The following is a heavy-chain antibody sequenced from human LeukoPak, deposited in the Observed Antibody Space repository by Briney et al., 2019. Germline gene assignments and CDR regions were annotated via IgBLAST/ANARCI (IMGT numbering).Heavy chain of an antibody. CDR2: IYYSGSI. Sequence: PSETLSLTCTVSGGSISSGDYYWSWIRQPPGKAREWIGYIYYSGSIYYNPSLKSRVTISVDTSKNQFSLKLTSVTAADTAVYYCASTSVTTSEFDYWGQGTLVTVSS. J-gene: IGHJ4*02. D-gene: IGHD4-17*01. CDR1: GGSISSGDYY. V-gene: IGHV4-30-4*08. CDR3: ASTSVTTSEFDY.